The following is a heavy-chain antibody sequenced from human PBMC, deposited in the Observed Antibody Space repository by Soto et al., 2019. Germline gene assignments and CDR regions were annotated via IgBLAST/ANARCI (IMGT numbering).Heavy chain of an antibody. D-gene: IGHD3-9*01. CDR1: GGTFSSYA. Sequence: GASVKVSCKASGGTFSSYAISWVRQAPGQGLEWMGGIIPIFGTANYAQKFQGRVTITADESTSTAYMELSSLRSEDTAVYYCARDGYYDILTPRNYGMDVWGQGTTVTVSS. V-gene: IGHV1-69*13. J-gene: IGHJ6*02. CDR2: IIPIFGTA. CDR3: ARDGYYDILTPRNYGMDV.